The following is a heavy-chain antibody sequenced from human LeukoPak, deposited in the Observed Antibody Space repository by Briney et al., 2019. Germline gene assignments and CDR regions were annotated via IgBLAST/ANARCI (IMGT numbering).Heavy chain of an antibody. CDR2: ISAYNGNT. J-gene: IGHJ4*02. Sequence: ASVKVSRKASGYTFTSYGISWVRQAPGQGLEWMGWISAYNGNTNYAQKLQGRVTMTTDTSTSTAYMELRSLRSDDTAVYYCARGAMVRGVIIPYDYWGQGTLVTVSS. V-gene: IGHV1-18*01. D-gene: IGHD3-10*01. CDR1: GYTFTSYG. CDR3: ARGAMVRGVIIPYDY.